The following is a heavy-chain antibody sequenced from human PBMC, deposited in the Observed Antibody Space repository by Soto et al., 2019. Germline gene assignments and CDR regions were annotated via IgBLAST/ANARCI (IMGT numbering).Heavy chain of an antibody. D-gene: IGHD6-19*01. Sequence: QDQLVQSGVEVKKPGASVKVSCKASGYSFTNYGITWVRQAPGQGFEWMGWISAYNGNTNYAQKCQGRVTMTTDASTSTAYLEWRSLRSDDTAVYYCARDRGVAPPVAGNTHYYYYMDVWGKGTTVTVSS. CDR2: ISAYNGNT. CDR3: ARDRGVAPPVAGNTHYYYYMDV. J-gene: IGHJ6*03. CDR1: GYSFTNYG. V-gene: IGHV1-18*01.